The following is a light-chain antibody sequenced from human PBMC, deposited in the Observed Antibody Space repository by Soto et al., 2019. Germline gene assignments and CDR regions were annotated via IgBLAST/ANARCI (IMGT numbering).Light chain of an antibody. J-gene: IGKJ1*01. CDR1: QSISSW. CDR3: QQYDGYPWT. Sequence: IQMTQSPSSLSASVGDRVTITCRASQSISSWLAWYQQKPGKAPNLLIYDASSLKSGVPSRFSGSGSGTEFTLTISSLQPDDFTTYYCQQYDGYPWTFGPGTKVDI. V-gene: IGKV1-5*01. CDR2: DAS.